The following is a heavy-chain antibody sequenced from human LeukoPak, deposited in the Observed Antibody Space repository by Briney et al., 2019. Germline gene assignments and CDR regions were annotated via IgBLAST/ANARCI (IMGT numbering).Heavy chain of an antibody. J-gene: IGHJ4*02. V-gene: IGHV4-4*07. Sequence: PSETLSLTCTVSGGSISSYYWSWIRQPAGKGLEWIGRIYTSGSTNYNPSLKSRVTMSVDTSKNQFSLKLSSVTAADTAVYYCARSRNYYHPYYFDYWGQGTLVTVSS. D-gene: IGHD4-11*01. CDR2: IYTSGST. CDR1: GGSISSYY. CDR3: ARSRNYYHPYYFDY.